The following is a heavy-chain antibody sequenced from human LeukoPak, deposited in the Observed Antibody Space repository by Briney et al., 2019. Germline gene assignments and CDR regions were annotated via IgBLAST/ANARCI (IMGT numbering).Heavy chain of an antibody. Sequence: ASVKVSCKASGYTFTSYGISLVRQAPGQGLEWMGWISAYNGNTNYAQKLQGRVTMTTDTSTSTAYMELRIMRPDDTAAYYSARGPEYTWHFPPDPWGQGTLVTVSS. CDR3: ARGPEYTWHFPPDP. CDR2: ISAYNGNT. D-gene: IGHD1-7*01. J-gene: IGHJ5*02. CDR1: GYTFTSYG. V-gene: IGHV1-18*01.